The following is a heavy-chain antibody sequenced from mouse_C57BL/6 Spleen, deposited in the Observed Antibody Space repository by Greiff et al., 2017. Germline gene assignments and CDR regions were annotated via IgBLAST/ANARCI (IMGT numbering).Heavy chain of an antibody. CDR1: GFTFTDYY. V-gene: IGHV7-3*01. J-gene: IGHJ4*01. CDR3: ARYPFYGRGAMDY. CDR2: IRNKANGYTT. Sequence: EVQGVESGGGLVQPGGSLSLSCAASGFTFTDYYMSWVRQPPGKALEWLGFIRNKANGYTTEYSASVKGRFTISRDNSQSILYLQMNALRAEDSATYYCARYPFYGRGAMDYWGQGTSVTVSS. D-gene: IGHD1-1*01.